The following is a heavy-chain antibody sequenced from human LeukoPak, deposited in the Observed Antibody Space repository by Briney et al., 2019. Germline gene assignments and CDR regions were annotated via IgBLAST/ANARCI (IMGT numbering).Heavy chain of an antibody. D-gene: IGHD6-6*01. CDR1: GYTFTSYD. Sequence: ASVKVSCKASGYTFTSYDINWVRQATGQGLEWMGWMNPNSGNTGYAQKFQGRVTMTRNTSISTVYMELSSLRSEDTAVYYCAREGGQKLGGRWFDPWGQGTLVTVSS. V-gene: IGHV1-8*01. J-gene: IGHJ5*02. CDR2: MNPNSGNT. CDR3: AREGGQKLGGRWFDP.